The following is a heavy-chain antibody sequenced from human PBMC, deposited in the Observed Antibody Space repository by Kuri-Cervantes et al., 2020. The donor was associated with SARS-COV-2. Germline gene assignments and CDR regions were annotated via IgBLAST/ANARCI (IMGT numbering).Heavy chain of an antibody. J-gene: IGHJ4*02. Sequence: GESLKISCAASGFTFSSYGMHWVRQAPGKGLEWVAVISYDGSNKFYADSVKGRFTISRDNSKNTLYLQMNSLRTEDTAVYYCARGDLYGDISLYYFDYWGQGTLVTVSS. CDR3: ARGDLYGDISLYYFDY. D-gene: IGHD4-17*01. CDR1: GFTFSSYG. V-gene: IGHV3-30*06. CDR2: ISYDGSNK.